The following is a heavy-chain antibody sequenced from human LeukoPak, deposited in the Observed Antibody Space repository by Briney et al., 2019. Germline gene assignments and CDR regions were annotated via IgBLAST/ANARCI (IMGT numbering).Heavy chain of an antibody. J-gene: IGHJ1*01. CDR1: GFTFSSYW. CDR3: ARDRSYCSGGSCYDPPFQH. CDR2: IKQDGSEK. V-gene: IGHV3-7*03. Sequence: PGGSLRLSCAASGFTFSSYWMSWVRQAPGKGLEWVANIKQDGSEKYYVDSVKGRFTISRDNAKNSLCLQMNSLRAEDTAVYYCARDRSYCSGGSCYDPPFQHWGQGTLVTVSS. D-gene: IGHD2-15*01.